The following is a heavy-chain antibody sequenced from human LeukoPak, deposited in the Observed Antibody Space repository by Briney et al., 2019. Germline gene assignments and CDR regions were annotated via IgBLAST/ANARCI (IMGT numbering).Heavy chain of an antibody. J-gene: IGHJ4*02. CDR2: IYNSGST. D-gene: IGHD6-13*01. CDR3: ARGVVAAAGRTFDF. CDR1: GDSFSYFY. V-gene: IGHV4-59*01. Sequence: SETLSLTCTVSGDSFSYFYWSWIRQPPGKGLEWIGYIYNSGSTSYNPSLRSRVTISLDTSKNQFSLKLSSVTAADTAIYYCARGVVAAAGRTFDFWGQGILVTVSS.